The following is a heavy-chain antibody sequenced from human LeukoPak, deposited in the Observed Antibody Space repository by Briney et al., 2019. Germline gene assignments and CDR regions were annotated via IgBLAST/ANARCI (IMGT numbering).Heavy chain of an antibody. CDR1: GYTFTSYG. V-gene: IGHV1-18*01. J-gene: IGHJ6*02. CDR3: ARDVADLANYYYYGMDV. CDR2: ISAYNGNT. Sequence: GASVKVSCKASGYTFTSYGISWVRQAPGQGLEWMGWISAYNGNTNYAQKLQGRVTMTTDTSSSPAYMELRSLRSDDTAVYYCARDVADLANYYYYGMDVWGQGTTVTVSS.